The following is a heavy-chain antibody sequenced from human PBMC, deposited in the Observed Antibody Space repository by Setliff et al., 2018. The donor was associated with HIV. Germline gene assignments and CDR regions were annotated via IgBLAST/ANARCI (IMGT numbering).Heavy chain of an antibody. CDR2: IYPGDSDT. D-gene: IGHD3-10*01. Sequence: GESLKISCKGFGYTFTSYWTGWVRQMPGKGLEWMGIIYPGDSDTRYSPSFQGQVTISADKSISTAYLQWRSLQAPDTAMYYCARQTVSGLFYLDYWGQGTRVTVSS. J-gene: IGHJ4*02. CDR3: ARQTVSGLFYLDY. CDR1: GYTFTSYW. V-gene: IGHV5-51*01.